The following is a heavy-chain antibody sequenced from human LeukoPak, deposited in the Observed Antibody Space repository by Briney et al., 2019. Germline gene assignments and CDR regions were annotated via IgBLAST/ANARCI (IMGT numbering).Heavy chain of an antibody. CDR1: GGTLSRYA. V-gene: IGHV1-69*13. Sequence: SVKVSCKASGGTLSRYAINWVRQAPGQGLEWMGGIIPLFGTANYAQKFQGRVTITAVESMSTAYMELSSLRSEDTAVYYCARGWLAETMVVTPYNYWGQGTLVTVSS. CDR2: IIPLFGTA. J-gene: IGHJ4*02. CDR3: ARGWLAETMVVTPYNY. D-gene: IGHD4-23*01.